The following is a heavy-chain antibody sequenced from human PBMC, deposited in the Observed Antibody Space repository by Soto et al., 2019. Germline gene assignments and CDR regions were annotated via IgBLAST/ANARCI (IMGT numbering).Heavy chain of an antibody. Sequence: EVQLVESGGGLVKPGGSLRLSCAASGFTFSSYSMNWVRQAPGKGLEWVSSISCSTSYIYYADSVKGRFTISRDNAKNSLYLQMNSLRAEDTGVYYCARVVDYCDPYYYYGMDVWGQGTTVTVSS. CDR1: GFTFSSYS. D-gene: IGHD3-22*01. J-gene: IGHJ6*02. CDR2: ISCSTSYI. CDR3: ARVVDYCDPYYYYGMDV. V-gene: IGHV3-21*01.